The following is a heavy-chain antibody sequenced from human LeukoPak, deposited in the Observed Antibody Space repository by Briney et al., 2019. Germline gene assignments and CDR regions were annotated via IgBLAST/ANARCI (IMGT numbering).Heavy chain of an antibody. D-gene: IGHD3-10*01. CDR1: GFTVSSNY. J-gene: IGHJ4*02. Sequence: PGGSLRLSCAASGFTVSSNYMSWVRQAPGKGLEWVSVIYSGGSTCYADSVKGRFTISRDNSKNTLYLQMNSLRAEDTAVYYCARDDGSGSYYKGALDYWGQGTLVTVSS. CDR3: ARDDGSGSYYKGALDY. V-gene: IGHV3-53*01. CDR2: IYSGGST.